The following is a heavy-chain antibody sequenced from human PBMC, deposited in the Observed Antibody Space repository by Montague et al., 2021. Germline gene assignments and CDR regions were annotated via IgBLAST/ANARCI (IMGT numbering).Heavy chain of an antibody. CDR1: VASFTDYY. D-gene: IGHD1-26*01. Sequence: SETLSLTCDIYVASFTDYYWGWIRQTPGKGLEWIGETNHRGTTKSNPSLKTRVSLSLDTSKSQLSLTPQSVTAADTAVCYSVAIKWERQTRNSFEQWGPGILVSVSS. CDR2: TNHRGTT. J-gene: IGHJ4*02. CDR3: VAIKWERQTRNSFEQ. V-gene: IGHV4-34*01.